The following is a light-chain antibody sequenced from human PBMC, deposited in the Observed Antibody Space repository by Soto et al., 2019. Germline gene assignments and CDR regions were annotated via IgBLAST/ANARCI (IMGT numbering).Light chain of an antibody. Sequence: QSVLTQPASVSGSTGQSITISCTGTSGDIGSYNRVSWYQQHPGKAPKRRITEATDRPSGVSNRFSGSKSANTASLNISGLQDDEEAEWCCCSDTTRGTYVFGSGTRSRS. CDR2: EAT. CDR1: SGDIGSYNR. J-gene: IGLJ1*01. CDR3: CSDTTRGTYV. V-gene: IGLV2-14*01.